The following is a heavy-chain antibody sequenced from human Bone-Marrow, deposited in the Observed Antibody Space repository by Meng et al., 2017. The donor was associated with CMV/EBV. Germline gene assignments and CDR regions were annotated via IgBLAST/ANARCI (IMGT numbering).Heavy chain of an antibody. V-gene: IGHV1-69*10. CDR1: GGIFSKYA. D-gene: IGHD4-11*01. Sequence: SVKVSCKASGGIFSKYAISWVRQAPGQGLEWMGAVIPRVGITNYAQRFQDRVTISADSSTSTAYMELSSLTSDDTAVYYCARGNFDYNNYHGWFDSWGQGTLVTVSS. CDR2: VIPRVGIT. J-gene: IGHJ5*01. CDR3: ARGNFDYNNYHGWFDS.